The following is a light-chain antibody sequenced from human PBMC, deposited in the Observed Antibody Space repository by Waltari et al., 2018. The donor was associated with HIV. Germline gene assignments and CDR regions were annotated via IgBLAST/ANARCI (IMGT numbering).Light chain of an antibody. CDR3: AAWDDSLSGWV. CDR2: RNS. J-gene: IGLJ3*02. V-gene: IGLV1-47*01. Sequence: QSALTQPPSTSGIPGQTVTIPCSGSSSNIGDNYVSWDQQRPGPAPKLLVYRNSRRPSVVRDRSSGSKSGTSASLAVNDLRSEDGAWDHCAAWDDSLSGWVFGGGTNLTVL. CDR1: SSNIGDNY.